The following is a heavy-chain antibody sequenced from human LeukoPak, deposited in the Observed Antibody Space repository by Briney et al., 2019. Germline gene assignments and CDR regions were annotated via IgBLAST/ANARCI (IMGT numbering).Heavy chain of an antibody. CDR1: GGSISSSSYY. CDR3: ARPKESYGYYFDY. D-gene: IGHD5-18*01. Sequence: SETLSLTCTVSGGSISSSSYYWGWIPQPPGKGLEWNGSIYYSGSTYYNPSLKSRVTISVDTSKNQFSLKLSSVTAADTAVYYCARPKESYGYYFDYWGQGTLVTVSS. V-gene: IGHV4-39*01. CDR2: IYYSGST. J-gene: IGHJ4*02.